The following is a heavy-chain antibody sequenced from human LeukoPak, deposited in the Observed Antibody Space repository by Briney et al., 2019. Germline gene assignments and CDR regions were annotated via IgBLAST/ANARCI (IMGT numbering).Heavy chain of an antibody. CDR3: ARDGHPYHTAIGYYYYMDV. CDR1: GDSINNYY. CDR2: IYYSGTT. J-gene: IGHJ6*03. D-gene: IGHD5-18*01. V-gene: IGHV4-59*01. Sequence: SETLSLTCTVSGDSINNYYWSWIRQPPGKGLEWIGYIYYSGTTNYNPSLKSRVSISVDTSKNQFSLKLSSVTAADTAVYYCARDGHPYHTAIGYYYYMDVWGKGTTVTVSS.